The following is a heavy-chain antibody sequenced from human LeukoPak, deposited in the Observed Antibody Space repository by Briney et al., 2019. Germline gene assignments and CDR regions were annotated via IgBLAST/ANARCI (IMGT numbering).Heavy chain of an antibody. V-gene: IGHV4-39*07. Sequence: SETLSLTCTVSGGSISSSSYYWGWIRQPPGKGLEWIGSIYYSGSTYYNPSLKSRVTISVDTSKNQFSLKLSSVTAADTAVYYCARVPIRPYAFDIWGQGTMVTVSS. J-gene: IGHJ3*02. CDR1: GGSISSSSYY. CDR3: ARVPIRPYAFDI. CDR2: IYYSGST.